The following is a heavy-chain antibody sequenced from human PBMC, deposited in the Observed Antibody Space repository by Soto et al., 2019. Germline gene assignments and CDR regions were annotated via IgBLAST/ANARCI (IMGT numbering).Heavy chain of an antibody. Sequence: TGGSLRLSCAASGFTFTNYAMHWVRQAPGKGLEWVTLISSDGSNKYYAGSVKGRFTISRDNSKNTLFLQMDSLRPEDTAVYYCVRDIWDSGYWGQGAQVTVS. CDR1: GFTFTNYA. D-gene: IGHD3-22*01. CDR2: ISSDGSNK. J-gene: IGHJ4*02. V-gene: IGHV3-30-3*01. CDR3: VRDIWDSGY.